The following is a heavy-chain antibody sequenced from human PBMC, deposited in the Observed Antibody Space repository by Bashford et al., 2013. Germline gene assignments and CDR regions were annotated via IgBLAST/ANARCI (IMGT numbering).Heavy chain of an antibody. D-gene: IGHD5-12*01. CDR1: GYSFTSYW. CDR2: IDPSDSYT. J-gene: IGHJ2*01. Sequence: GESLKISCKGSGYSFTSYWISWVRQMPGKGLEWMGRIDPSDSYTNYSPSFQGHVTISADKSISTAYLQWSSLKASDTAMYYCARPAYSGYEYWYFDLWGRGTLVTVSS. CDR3: ARPAYSGYEYWYFDL. V-gene: IGHV5-10-1*01.